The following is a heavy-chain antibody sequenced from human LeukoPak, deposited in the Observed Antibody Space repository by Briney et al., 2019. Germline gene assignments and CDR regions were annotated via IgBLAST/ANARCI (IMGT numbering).Heavy chain of an antibody. D-gene: IGHD6-19*01. CDR3: ARDRPYTGGWRGFDY. Sequence: SVKVSCKASGGTFSRYAISWVRQAPGQGLEWMGGIIPMFGIANYAQKFQGRVTITADESTSTAYMELSSLRSGDTAVYYCARDRPYTGGWRGFDYWGQGTLVTVSS. J-gene: IGHJ4*02. CDR2: IIPMFGIA. V-gene: IGHV1-69*13. CDR1: GGTFSRYA.